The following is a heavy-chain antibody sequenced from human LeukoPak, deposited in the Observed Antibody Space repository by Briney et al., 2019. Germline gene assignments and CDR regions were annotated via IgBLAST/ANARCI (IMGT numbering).Heavy chain of an antibody. V-gene: IGHV5-51*01. CDR2: IYPGDSDT. CDR3: ARTYYYDSSGYYLDY. J-gene: IGHJ4*02. D-gene: IGHD3-22*01. CDR1: GYRFSNHW. Sequence: GESLKISCKGYGYRFSNHWIGWVRQMPEKGLEWMGIIYPGDSDTRYSPSFQGQVTISADKSISTAYLQWSSLKASDTAMYYCARTYYYDSSGYYLDYWGQGTLVTVSS.